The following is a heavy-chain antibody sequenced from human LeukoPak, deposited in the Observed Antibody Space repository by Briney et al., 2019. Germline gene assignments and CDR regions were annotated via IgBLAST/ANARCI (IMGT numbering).Heavy chain of an antibody. CDR2: ITYRGNT. D-gene: IGHD6-19*01. V-gene: IGHV4-34*01. J-gene: IGHJ4*02. CDR3: AGYGGDWYPES. CDR1: GPFETYY. Sequence: SETLSLTCAVYGPFETYYWTLVRQPPGKGLEWIGEITYRGNTNYNPSLGSRLRISVDRTKQQFYLTLTSVTAADTAVYYCAGYGGDWYPESWGQGTLVTISS.